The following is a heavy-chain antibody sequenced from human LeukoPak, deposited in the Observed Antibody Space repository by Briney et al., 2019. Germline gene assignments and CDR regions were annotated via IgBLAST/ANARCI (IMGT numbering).Heavy chain of an antibody. J-gene: IGHJ4*02. CDR2: ISGSGGST. CDR3: AKCLGYSSRTGTDY. D-gene: IGHD6-13*01. CDR1: GFTFSSYA. V-gene: IGHV3-23*01. Sequence: TGGSLRLSCAASGFTFSSYAMSWVRQAPGKGLEWVSAISGSGGSTYYADSVKGRFTISRDNSKNTLYLQMNSLRAEDTAVYYCAKCLGYSSRTGTDYWGQGTLVTVSS.